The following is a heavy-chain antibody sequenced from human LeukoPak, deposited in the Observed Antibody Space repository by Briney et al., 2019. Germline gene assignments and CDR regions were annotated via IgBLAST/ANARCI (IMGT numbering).Heavy chain of an antibody. Sequence: PSETLSLTCAVFRGSITNSSCYWGWIRQPPGKGLEWIGGIYYTGTTYYSPSLNSRITISMDTSKNQFSLRLASVTAADTAVYYCVRHDGRGGATMGAWDCWGQGSLVTVSS. D-gene: IGHD4/OR15-4a*01. V-gene: IGHV4-39*01. CDR2: IYYTGTT. CDR1: RGSITNSSCY. CDR3: VRHDGRGGATMGAWDC. J-gene: IGHJ4*02.